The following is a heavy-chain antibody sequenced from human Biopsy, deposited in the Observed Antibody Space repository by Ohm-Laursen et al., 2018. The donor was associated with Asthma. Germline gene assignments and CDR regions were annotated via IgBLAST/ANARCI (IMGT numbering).Heavy chain of an antibody. CDR3: ARRWRSYDSSNYYLDQ. V-gene: IGHV4-4*02. CDR1: GGSISVSNW. D-gene: IGHD3-22*01. Sequence: SETLSLTCDVSGGSISVSNWWRWVRQPPGRGLEWIGQIYHLGNANYNPSLKSRVTMSVDKSKNQFSLKLTSVTAADTAVYFCARRWRSYDSSNYYLDQWGQGTLVTVPS. J-gene: IGHJ4*02. CDR2: IYHLGNA.